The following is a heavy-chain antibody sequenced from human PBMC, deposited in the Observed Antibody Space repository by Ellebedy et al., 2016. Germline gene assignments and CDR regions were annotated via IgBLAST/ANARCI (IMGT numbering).Heavy chain of an antibody. D-gene: IGHD6-13*01. Sequence: ASVKVSXKASGYTFTSYAMHWVRQAPGQRLEWMGWINAGNGNTKYSQKFQGRVTITRDTSASTAYMELSSLRSEDTAVYYCARDVVAGFYYYYYGMDVWGQGTTVTVSS. CDR1: GYTFTSYA. J-gene: IGHJ6*02. CDR2: INAGNGNT. V-gene: IGHV1-3*01. CDR3: ARDVVAGFYYYYYGMDV.